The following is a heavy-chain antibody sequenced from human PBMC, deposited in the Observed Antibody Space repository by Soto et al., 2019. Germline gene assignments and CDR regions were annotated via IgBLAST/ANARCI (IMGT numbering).Heavy chain of an antibody. J-gene: IGHJ5*02. Sequence: SETLSLTCTVSGGSISSSSYYWGWIRQPPGKGLEWIGSIYYSGSTYYNPSLKSRVTISVDTSKNQFSLKLRSVTAADTAVYYCARGPPPITMVRGVIAWFDPWGQGTLVTVSS. CDR3: ARGPPPITMVRGVIAWFDP. CDR1: GGSISSSSYY. CDR2: IYYSGST. D-gene: IGHD3-10*01. V-gene: IGHV4-39*07.